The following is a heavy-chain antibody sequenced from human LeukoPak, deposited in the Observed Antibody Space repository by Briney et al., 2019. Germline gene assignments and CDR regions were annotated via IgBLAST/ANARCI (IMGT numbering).Heavy chain of an antibody. CDR1: GYTFTSYD. V-gene: IGHV1-8*01. Sequence: ASVTVSCKASGYTFTSYDINWVRQAPGQGLEWMGWMNPNSGNTGYAQKFQGRVTMTRNTSISTAYMELSSLRSEDTAVYYCARLLASSSLSDYYYYMDVWGKGTTVTVSS. D-gene: IGHD2/OR15-2a*01. J-gene: IGHJ6*03. CDR2: MNPNSGNT. CDR3: ARLLASSSLSDYYYYMDV.